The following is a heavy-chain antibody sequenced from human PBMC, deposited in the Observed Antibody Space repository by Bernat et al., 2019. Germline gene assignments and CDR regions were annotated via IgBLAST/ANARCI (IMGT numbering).Heavy chain of an antibody. CDR1: GGSFSGYY. CDR2: INHSGST. CDR3: ARNPSRGPYYDYGMDV. J-gene: IGHJ6*04. V-gene: IGHV4-34*01. D-gene: IGHD1-26*01. Sequence: QVQLQQWGAGLLKPSETLSLTCAVYGGSFSGYYWSRIRQPPGKGLEWIGEINHSGSTNYNPSLKSRVTISVDTSKNRFSLKLSSVTAADTAVYYCARNPSRGPYYDYGMDVWGKGTTVTVSS.